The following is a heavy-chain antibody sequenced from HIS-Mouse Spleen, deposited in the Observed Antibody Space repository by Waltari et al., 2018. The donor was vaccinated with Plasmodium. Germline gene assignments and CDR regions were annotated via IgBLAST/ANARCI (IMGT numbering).Heavy chain of an antibody. Sequence: QVQLVQSGAEVKKPGASVKVSCKASGYTFTGYYMPWVRQAPGQGLEWIGVINTNRVGTKCAQKSQGRVTMTRDTSISTADMELSRLRSDDTAVYYCARVLGYKAAAGTFVEYFQHWGQGTLVTVSS. J-gene: IGHJ1*01. CDR1: GYTFTGYY. CDR3: ARVLGYKAAAGTFVEYFQH. CDR2: INTNRVGT. V-gene: IGHV1-2*02. D-gene: IGHD6-13*01.